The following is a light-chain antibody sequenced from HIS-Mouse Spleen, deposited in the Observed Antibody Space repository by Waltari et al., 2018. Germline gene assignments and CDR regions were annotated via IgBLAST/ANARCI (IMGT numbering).Light chain of an antibody. CDR1: SSDVGGYNY. Sequence: QSALTQPASVSGSPGQSITISCTGTSSDVGGYNYVSWYQQHPGKAPKLMIYEVSNRPSGGSNRVSGSKSGNTASLTISGLQAEDEADYYCSSYTSSSTLWVFGGGTKLTVL. CDR2: EVS. V-gene: IGLV2-14*01. CDR3: SSYTSSSTLWV. J-gene: IGLJ3*02.